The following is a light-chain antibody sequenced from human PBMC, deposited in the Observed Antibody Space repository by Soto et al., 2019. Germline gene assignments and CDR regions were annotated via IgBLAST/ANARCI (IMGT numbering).Light chain of an antibody. J-gene: IGKJ4*01. CDR1: ESISLG. Sequence: DIQMTQSPSTLSASVGDRVTITCRASESISLGLAGYQKKPGKAPKLLIYKASSLESGVPSRFSGSGSGTEFTLTISSLQPDDFATYYCQQYNSYSLTFGGGTKVEIK. CDR3: QQYNSYSLT. V-gene: IGKV1-5*03. CDR2: KAS.